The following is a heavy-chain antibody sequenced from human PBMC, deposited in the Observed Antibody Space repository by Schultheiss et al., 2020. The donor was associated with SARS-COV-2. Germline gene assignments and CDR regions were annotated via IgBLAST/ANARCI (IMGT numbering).Heavy chain of an antibody. CDR1: GGSISSGSYY. D-gene: IGHD3-22*01. J-gene: IGHJ3*02. Sequence: SETLSLTCTVSGGSISSGSYYWSWIRQPAGKGLEYMGVGSVYDSGKSYYNPSLKSRVTISIDTPKNQFSLKLSSVTAADTAVYYCARWDSSGYYYEHAFDIWGQGTMVTVSS. V-gene: IGHV4-39*07. CDR3: ARWDSSGYYYEHAFDI. CDR2: VYDSGKS.